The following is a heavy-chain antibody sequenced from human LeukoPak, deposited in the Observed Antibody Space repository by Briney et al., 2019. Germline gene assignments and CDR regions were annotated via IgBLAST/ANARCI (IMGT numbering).Heavy chain of an antibody. CDR1: GFTFDDYG. J-gene: IGHJ4*02. Sequence: PGGSLRLSCAASGFTFDDYGMSWVRQAPGKGLEWVSGINWNGGSTGYADSVKGRFTISRDNAKNSLYLQMNSLRAEDTAVYYCAKYYYGSGSYYPKYFDYWGQGTLVTVSS. V-gene: IGHV3-20*04. CDR2: INWNGGST. CDR3: AKYYYGSGSYYPKYFDY. D-gene: IGHD3-10*01.